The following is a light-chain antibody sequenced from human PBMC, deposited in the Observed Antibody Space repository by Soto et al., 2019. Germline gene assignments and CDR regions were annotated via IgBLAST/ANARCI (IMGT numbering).Light chain of an antibody. V-gene: IGLV2-23*02. J-gene: IGLJ1*01. CDR2: EVS. Sequence: QSVLTQPASVSGSPGQSITISCTGTSSDVGSYNLVSWCQQHPGKAPKLMIYEVSKRPSGVSNRFSGSKSGNTASLTISGLQAEDEADYYCCSYAGSSTYVFGTGTRSPS. CDR3: CSYAGSSTYV. CDR1: SSDVGSYNL.